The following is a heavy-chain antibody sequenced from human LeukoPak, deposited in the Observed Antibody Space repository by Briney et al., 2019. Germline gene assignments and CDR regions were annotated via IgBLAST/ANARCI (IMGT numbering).Heavy chain of an antibody. V-gene: IGHV3-30-3*01. CDR2: ISYDGSNK. J-gene: IGHJ4*02. CDR1: GFTFSSYA. D-gene: IGHD4-23*01. Sequence: GGSLRLSCAASGFTFSSYAMHWVRQATGKGLEWVAVISYDGSNKYYADSVKGRFTISRDNSKNTLYLQMNSLRAEDTAVYYCARDDPRWHYFDYWGQGTLVTVSS. CDR3: ARDDPRWHYFDY.